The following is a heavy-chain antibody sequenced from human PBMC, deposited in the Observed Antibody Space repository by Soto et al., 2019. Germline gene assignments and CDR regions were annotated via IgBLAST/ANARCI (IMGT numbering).Heavy chain of an antibody. CDR3: ARDGVVGATQNWFGP. J-gene: IGHJ5*02. CDR2: INPSGGST. CDR1: GYTFTSYY. Sequence: ASVKVSCKASGYTFTSYYMHWVRQAPRQGLEWMGIINPSGGSTSYAQKFQGRVTMTRDTSTSTVYMELSSLRSEDTAVYYCARDGVVGATQNWFGPWGQGTLVTVSS. D-gene: IGHD1-26*01. V-gene: IGHV1-46*01.